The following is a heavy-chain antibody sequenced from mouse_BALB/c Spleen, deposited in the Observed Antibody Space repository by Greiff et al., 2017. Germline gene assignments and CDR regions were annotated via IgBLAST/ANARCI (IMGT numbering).Heavy chain of an antibody. V-gene: IGHV1-9*01. CDR2: ILPGSGST. J-gene: IGHJ2*01. CDR1: GYTFSSYW. CDR3: ARSFTTVADFDY. Sequence: QVQLQQSGAELMKPGASVKISCKATGYTFSSYWIEWVKQRPGHGLEWIGEILPGSGSTNYNEKFKGKATFTADTSSNTAYMQLSSLTSEDSAVYYGARSFTTVADFDYWGQGTTLTVSS. D-gene: IGHD1-1*01.